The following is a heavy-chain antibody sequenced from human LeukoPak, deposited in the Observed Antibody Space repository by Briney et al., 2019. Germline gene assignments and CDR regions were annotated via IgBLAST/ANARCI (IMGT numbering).Heavy chain of an antibody. V-gene: IGHV4-59*01. D-gene: IGHD5-24*01. J-gene: IGHJ4*02. CDR1: GGSISSYY. Sequence: SETLSLTCTVSGGSISSYYWSWIRQPPKKGLEWIGYIYYSRGTNYNPSLKSRVTISVDTSKNHFSLKLSSVTAADTAVYYCARGGDGYNPLDYWGQGTLVTVS. CDR3: ARGGDGYNPLDY. CDR2: IYYSRGT.